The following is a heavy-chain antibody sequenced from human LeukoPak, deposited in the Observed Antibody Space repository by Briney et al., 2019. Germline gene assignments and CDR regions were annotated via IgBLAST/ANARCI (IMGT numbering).Heavy chain of an antibody. V-gene: IGHV1-24*01. Sequence: GASVKVSCKVSGYTLTELSMHWVRQAPGKGLEWMGGFDPEDGQTIYAQKFQGRVTMTEDTSTDTAYMELSSLRSEDTAVYYCATVPDSSSWSPWDYWGQGTLVTVSS. CDR3: ATVPDSSSWSPWDY. CDR1: GYTLTELS. J-gene: IGHJ4*02. D-gene: IGHD6-13*01. CDR2: FDPEDGQT.